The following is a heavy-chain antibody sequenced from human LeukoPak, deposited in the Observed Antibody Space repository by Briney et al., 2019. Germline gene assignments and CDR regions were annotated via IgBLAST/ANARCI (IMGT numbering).Heavy chain of an antibody. CDR1: GYSFTSYW. V-gene: IGHV5-51*01. J-gene: IGHJ4*02. D-gene: IGHD4-17*01. CDR3: ARLPDYGDYVFSFDY. CDR2: IYPGDSDT. Sequence: GESLKISCKGSGYSFTSYWIGWVRQMPGKGLEWMGIIYPGDSDTRYSPSFQGQVTISADKSISTAYLQWSSLKASDTAMYYCARLPDYGDYVFSFDYWGQGTLVTVSS.